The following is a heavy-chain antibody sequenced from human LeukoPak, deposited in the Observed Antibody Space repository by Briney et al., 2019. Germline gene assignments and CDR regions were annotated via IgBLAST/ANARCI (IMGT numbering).Heavy chain of an antibody. D-gene: IGHD3-22*01. J-gene: IGHJ4*02. V-gene: IGHV3-53*01. CDR3: ARRRSKAYEN. Sequence: GGSLRLSCAASGFTVSSHYMTWVRQAPGQGLEWVSIISSGSSTYYADSVKGRFTISRDNSKNTLYLQLNSLRADDTAVYYCARRRSKAYENWGQGTLVTVSS. CDR1: GFTVSSHY. CDR2: ISSGSST.